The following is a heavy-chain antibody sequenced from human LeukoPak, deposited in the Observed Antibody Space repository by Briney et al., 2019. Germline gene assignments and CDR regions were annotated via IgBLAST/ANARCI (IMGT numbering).Heavy chain of an antibody. J-gene: IGHJ6*04. CDR3: ARATVTTIPLHYYGMDV. Sequence: PGGSLRLSCAASGFTFSRYSMNWVRQAPGKGLEWVSSISSSSSYIYYADSVKGRFTISRDNAKNSLYLQMNSLRAEDTAVYYCARATVTTIPLHYYGMDVWGKGTTVTVSS. CDR1: GFTFSRYS. D-gene: IGHD4-17*01. V-gene: IGHV3-21*01. CDR2: ISSSSSYI.